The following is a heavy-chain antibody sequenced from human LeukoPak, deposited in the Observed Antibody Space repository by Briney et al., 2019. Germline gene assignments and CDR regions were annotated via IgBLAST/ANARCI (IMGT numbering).Heavy chain of an antibody. CDR3: ARDRLTMGAHLFDY. CDR1: GYDFNGYY. V-gene: IGHV1-2*02. CDR2: ISPKRGGT. J-gene: IGHJ4*02. Sequence: GASVKVSCKASGYDFNGYYIHWVRQAPGQGLEWMGWISPKRGGTNYDQKFQGRVTMTRDTSINTVYMELSRLRSDDTAVYYCARDRLTMGAHLFDYWGQGTLVTVSS. D-gene: IGHD1-26*01.